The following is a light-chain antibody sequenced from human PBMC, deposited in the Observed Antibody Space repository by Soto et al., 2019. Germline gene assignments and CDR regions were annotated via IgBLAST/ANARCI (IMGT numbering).Light chain of an antibody. CDR1: QSVSTY. CDR2: DAS. Sequence: DIQMTQSPSSLSASIGDRVTITCRASQSVSTYLNWYQQRPGKAPKLLISDASQLQSGVPSRFLGSGSETEFSLTITSLQREDFATYYCQHSFIAPKTFGQGTRVDLK. V-gene: IGKV1-39*01. J-gene: IGKJ1*01. CDR3: QHSFIAPKT.